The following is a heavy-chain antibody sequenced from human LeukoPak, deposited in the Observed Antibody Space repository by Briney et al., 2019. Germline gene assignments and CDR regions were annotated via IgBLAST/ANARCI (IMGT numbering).Heavy chain of an antibody. CDR2: ISYDGSNK. J-gene: IGHJ5*02. V-gene: IGHV3-30*03. Sequence: GGSLRLSCTASGFTFSSSWMHWVRQAPGKGLEWVAVISYDGSNKYHADSVKGRFTISRDNAKNSLYLQMNSLRDEDTAVYYCARDSYYDSSGYYLAWFDPWGQGTLVTVSS. CDR3: ARDSYYDSSGYYLAWFDP. D-gene: IGHD3-22*01. CDR1: GFTFSSSW.